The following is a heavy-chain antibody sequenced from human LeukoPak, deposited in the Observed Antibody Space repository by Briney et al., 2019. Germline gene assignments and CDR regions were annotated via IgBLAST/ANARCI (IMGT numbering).Heavy chain of an antibody. CDR2: INHSGST. Sequence: SETLSLTCAVYGGSFSGYYWSWIRQPPGKGLEWIGEINHSGSTNYNPSLKSRVTISLDTSKKQFSLKLRSVTAADTAVYYCARGGITSLLNWFDPWGQGILVTVSS. CDR3: ARGGITSLLNWFDP. D-gene: IGHD3-16*01. J-gene: IGHJ5*02. CDR1: GGSFSGYY. V-gene: IGHV4-34*01.